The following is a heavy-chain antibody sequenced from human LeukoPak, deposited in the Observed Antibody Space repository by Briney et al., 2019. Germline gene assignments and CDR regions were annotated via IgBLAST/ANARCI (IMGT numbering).Heavy chain of an antibody. V-gene: IGHV2-26*01. D-gene: IGHD3-22*01. J-gene: IGHJ3*02. CDR2: IFSNDEK. CDR3: ARSITYYYDSSASGAFDI. Sequence: SWIRQAPGKGLEWLAHIFSNDEKSYSTSLKSRLTFSKDTSKSQVVLTMTNMDPVDTATYYCARSITYYYDSSASGAFDIWGQGTMVTVSS.